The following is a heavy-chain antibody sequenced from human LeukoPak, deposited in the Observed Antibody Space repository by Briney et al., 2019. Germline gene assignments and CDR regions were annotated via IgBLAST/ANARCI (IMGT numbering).Heavy chain of an antibody. Sequence: ASVKVSFKASGYTFTNYYMHWVRQAPGQGLEWMGIINPSSGSTSYAQKFQGRVTMTRDTSTSTVYMELSRLRSEDTAVYFCAGVDAEGSGVKYLDYWGQGTLVTVSS. CDR2: INPSSGST. V-gene: IGHV1-46*01. CDR3: AGVDAEGSGVKYLDY. J-gene: IGHJ4*02. D-gene: IGHD3-10*01. CDR1: GYTFTNYY.